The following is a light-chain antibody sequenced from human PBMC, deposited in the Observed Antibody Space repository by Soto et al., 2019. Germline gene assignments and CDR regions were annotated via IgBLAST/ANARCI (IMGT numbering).Light chain of an antibody. CDR3: CSYAGGGTFVL. J-gene: IGLJ2*01. CDR1: SSDVGNYNL. CDR2: EGS. Sequence: QSALTQPASVSGSPGQSITISCTGTSSDVGNYNLVSWYQQYPGKAPKLMIYEGSKRPSGVSNRFSGSKSGYTASLTISGLQAEDEADYYCCSYAGGGTFVLFGGGTQLTVL. V-gene: IGLV2-23*03.